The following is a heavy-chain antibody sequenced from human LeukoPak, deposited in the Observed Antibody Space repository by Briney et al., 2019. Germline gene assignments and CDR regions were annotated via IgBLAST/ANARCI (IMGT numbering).Heavy chain of an antibody. CDR1: GFTVITND. CDR2: INHSGST. V-gene: IGHV4-34*01. Sequence: GSLRLSCAASGFTVITNDMTWVRQPPGKGLEWIGEINHSGSTNYNPSLKSRVTISVDTSKNQFSLKLSSVTAADTAVYYCARPDEYSSSSGYYFDYWGQGTLVTVSS. D-gene: IGHD6-6*01. CDR3: ARPDEYSSSSGYYFDY. J-gene: IGHJ4*02.